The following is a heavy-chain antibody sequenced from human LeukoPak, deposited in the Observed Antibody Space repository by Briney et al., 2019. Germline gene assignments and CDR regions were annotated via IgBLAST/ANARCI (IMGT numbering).Heavy chain of an antibody. D-gene: IGHD1-14*01. CDR2: IYTSGST. J-gene: IGHJ4*02. Sequence: PSQTLSLTCTVSGGSISSGSYYWSWIRQPAGKGLEWIGRIYTSGSTNYNPSLKSRVTMSVDTSKNQFSLKLSSVTAADTAVYYCARNWNHDSLDYWGQGTLVTVSS. CDR3: ARNWNHDSLDY. V-gene: IGHV4-61*02. CDR1: GGSISSGSYY.